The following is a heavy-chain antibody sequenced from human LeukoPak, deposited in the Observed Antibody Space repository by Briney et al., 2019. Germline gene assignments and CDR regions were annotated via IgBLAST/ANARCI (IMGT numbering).Heavy chain of an antibody. Sequence: GESLRISCKGSGYSFTNYWISWVRQMPGKGLEWMGKIDPSDSYANYSPSFQGHVTISADKSITTAYLQWGSLKASDTAMYYCARDYYDSSGSDAFDIWGQGTMVTVHS. V-gene: IGHV5-10-1*01. CDR1: GYSFTNYW. CDR3: ARDYYDSSGSDAFDI. J-gene: IGHJ3*02. CDR2: IDPSDSYA. D-gene: IGHD3-22*01.